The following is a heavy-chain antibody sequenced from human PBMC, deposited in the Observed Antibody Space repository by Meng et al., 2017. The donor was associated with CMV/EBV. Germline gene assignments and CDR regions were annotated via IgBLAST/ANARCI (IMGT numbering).Heavy chain of an antibody. CDR2: ISSSSSYI. CDR3: ARVQIPGLPQRDVVVPGYGMDV. CDR1: GFTFSSYS. Sequence: GGSLRLSCAASGFTFSSYSMNWVRQAPGKGLEWVSSISSSSSYIYYADSMKGRFTISRDNAKNSLYLQMNSLRAEDTAVYYCARVQIPGLPQRDVVVPGYGMDVWGQGTTVTVSS. J-gene: IGHJ6*02. D-gene: IGHD2-2*01. V-gene: IGHV3-21*01.